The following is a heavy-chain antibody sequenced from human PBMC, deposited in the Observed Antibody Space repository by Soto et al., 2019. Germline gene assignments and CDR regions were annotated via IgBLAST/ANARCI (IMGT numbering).Heavy chain of an antibody. Sequence: ASVKVSCKVSGYTLTELSMHWVRQAPGKGLEWMGGFDPEDGETIYAQKFQGRVTMTEDTSTDTAYMELSSLRSEDTAVYYCATLSYDFWSGYYPRGAVDIWGQGTMVTLSS. CDR3: ATLSYDFWSGYYPRGAVDI. J-gene: IGHJ3*02. D-gene: IGHD3-3*01. CDR2: FDPEDGET. CDR1: GYTLTELS. V-gene: IGHV1-24*01.